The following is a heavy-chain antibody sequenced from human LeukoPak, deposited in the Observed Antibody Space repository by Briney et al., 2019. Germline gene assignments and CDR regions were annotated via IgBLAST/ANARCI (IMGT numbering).Heavy chain of an antibody. J-gene: IGHJ5*02. CDR1: GFTFSNYW. CDR3: ARDPRAAGHCEP. CDR2: MNGAVRTI. V-gene: IGHV3-7*04. Sequence: PGGSLKLSCAASGFTFSNYWMGWVRQAPGKGLEWVANMNGAVRTIHYVECVKGRFSISRDNAQDSLYLQMNSLRAEDTAVYYCARDPRAAGHCEPCGQGTLVTVSS. D-gene: IGHD2-15*01.